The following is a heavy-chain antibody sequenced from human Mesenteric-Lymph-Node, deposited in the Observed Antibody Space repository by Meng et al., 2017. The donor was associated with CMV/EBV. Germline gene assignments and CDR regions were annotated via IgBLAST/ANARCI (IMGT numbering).Heavy chain of an antibody. Sequence: DYYWSWIRQPPGKGLEWIGEINHSGGTNYNPSLKSRVTISVDTSKNQLSLKLGSVTAADTAVYYCARGRVVYCSSINCYSQNWFDPWGQGTLVTVSS. CDR3: ARGRVVYCSSINCYSQNWFDP. J-gene: IGHJ5*02. CDR2: INHSGGT. V-gene: IGHV4-34*01. CDR1: DYY. D-gene: IGHD2-2*01.